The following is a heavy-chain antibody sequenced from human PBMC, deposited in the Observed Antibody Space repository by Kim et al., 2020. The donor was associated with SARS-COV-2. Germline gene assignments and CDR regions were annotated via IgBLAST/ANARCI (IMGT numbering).Heavy chain of an antibody. V-gene: IGHV3-23*01. CDR3: AKMVIMDGYNYFYYYAMDD. CDR1: GFTFDTYA. D-gene: IGHD2-21*01. CDR2: ISGGAVNK. Sequence: GGSLRLSCVASGFTFDTYAISLVRQAPGKGLEWVSVISGGAVNKFYADSVRGRVTISRDNSKNTLYLQMNSLRDEDTALYYCAKMVIMDGYNYFYYYAMDDWGQGTTVTVSS. J-gene: IGHJ6*02.